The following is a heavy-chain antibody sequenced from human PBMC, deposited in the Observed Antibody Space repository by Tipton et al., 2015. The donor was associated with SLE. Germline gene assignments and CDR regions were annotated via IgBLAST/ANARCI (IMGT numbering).Heavy chain of an antibody. J-gene: IGHJ2*01. CDR1: GYSIRSGYY. D-gene: IGHD2-21*01. CDR3: ARSGHIVVVVLGYFDV. CDR2: IYHSGST. V-gene: IGHV4-38-2*02. Sequence: LRLSCTVSGYSIRSGYYWGWIRQPPGKGLEWIGSIYHSGSTYYNPSLKSRVTISVDTSKNQFSLKPSSVTAADTAVYYCARSGHIVVVVLGYFDVWGRGTLVTVSS.